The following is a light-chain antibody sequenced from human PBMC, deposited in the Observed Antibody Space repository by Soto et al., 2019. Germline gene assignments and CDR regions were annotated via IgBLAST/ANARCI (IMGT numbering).Light chain of an antibody. V-gene: IGKV1-5*01. J-gene: IGKJ1*01. CDR2: DAS. CDR3: QQYNSYSRT. CDR1: QSISSW. Sequence: DIQITQSPSTLSASVGDRVTITCRASQSISSWLAWYQQKPGKAPKLLIYDASSLESGVPSRFSGSASGTEFTLTISSLQPDDFATYYCQQYNSYSRTFGQGTKV.